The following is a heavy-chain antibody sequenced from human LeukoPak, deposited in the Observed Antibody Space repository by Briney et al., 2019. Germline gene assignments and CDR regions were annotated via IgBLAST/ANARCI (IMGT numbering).Heavy chain of an antibody. J-gene: IGHJ4*02. CDR1: GYTFTGYY. CDR2: INPDSGGT. D-gene: IGHD3-10*01. Sequence: RASVKVSCKASGYTFTGYYMHWVRQAPGQGLEWMGRINPDSGGTNYAQKFQGWVTLTRDTSISTAYMELTSLKSDDTAVYYCARDQYYNSGSPALRYWGQGTLVTVSS. CDR3: ARDQYYNSGSPALRY. V-gene: IGHV1-2*04.